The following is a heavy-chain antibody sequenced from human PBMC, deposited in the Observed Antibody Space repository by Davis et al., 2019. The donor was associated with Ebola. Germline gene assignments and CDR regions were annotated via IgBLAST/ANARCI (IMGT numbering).Heavy chain of an antibody. J-gene: IGHJ5*02. CDR2: INTNTGNP. CDR1: GYIFTAHA. D-gene: IGHD3-10*02. V-gene: IGHV7-4-1*02. Sequence: ASVKVSCKASGYIFTAHAMNWVRQAPGQGLEWMGWINTNTGNPTYAQGFTGRFVFSLDTSVSTAYLQISSLKAEDTAVYYCARDVQGSIALPFDPWGQGTLVTVSS. CDR3: ARDVQGSIALPFDP.